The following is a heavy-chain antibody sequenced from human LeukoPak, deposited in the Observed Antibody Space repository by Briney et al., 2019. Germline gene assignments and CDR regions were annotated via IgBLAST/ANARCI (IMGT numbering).Heavy chain of an antibody. J-gene: IGHJ3*02. CDR3: ARGNTYYYDSSGSQVGAFDI. Sequence: SQTLSLTCTVSGGSISSGSYYWSWIRQPAGKGLEWIRRIYTSGSTNYNPSLKSRVTISVDTSKNQFSLKLSSVTAADTAVYYCARGNTYYYDSSGSQVGAFDIWGQGTMVTVSS. V-gene: IGHV4-61*02. CDR1: GGSISSGSYY. D-gene: IGHD3-22*01. CDR2: IYTSGST.